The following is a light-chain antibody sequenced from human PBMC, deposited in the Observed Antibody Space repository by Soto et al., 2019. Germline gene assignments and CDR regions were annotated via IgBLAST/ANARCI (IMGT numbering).Light chain of an antibody. Sequence: QSVLTLAASVSGSPGQSITISCTGTSSDTAGYNYVSWYQQHPGKAPKLMIYEVSNRPSGVSSRFSGSQSGNTASLTISGLQAEDEANYYCSSYTTSNTPLYVFGTGTKVTVL. J-gene: IGLJ1*01. CDR2: EVS. V-gene: IGLV2-14*01. CDR3: SSYTTSNTPLYV. CDR1: SSDTAGYNY.